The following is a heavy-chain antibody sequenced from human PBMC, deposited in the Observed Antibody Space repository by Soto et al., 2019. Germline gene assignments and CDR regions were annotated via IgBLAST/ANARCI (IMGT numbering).Heavy chain of an antibody. CDR3: ARESGCSGGICYSTEGTFDR. V-gene: IGHV3-21*01. D-gene: IGHD2-15*01. CDR2: ISSSSSYI. CDR1: GFTFSSYS. Sequence: EVQLVESGGGLVKPGGSLRLSCAASGFTFSSYSMNWVRQAPGKGLEWVSSISSSSSYIYIADSVKGRFTISRDNAKNSLYQQMNSLRAEDTAVYYCARESGCSGGICYSTEGTFDRWGQGTLVTVSS. J-gene: IGHJ5*02.